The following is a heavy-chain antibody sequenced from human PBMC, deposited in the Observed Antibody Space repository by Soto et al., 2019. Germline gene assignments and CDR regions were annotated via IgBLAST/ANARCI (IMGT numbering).Heavy chain of an antibody. D-gene: IGHD5-12*01. CDR3: ARGTLRRDGYTGDRDADYIYRMDF. CDR2: VIPVFDST. Sequence: QVQVVQSGPEVKNPGSSVKVSCKASGGTLSSYAINWVRQAPGQGLEWVGGVIPVFDSTKYAQKFQGRVTITADNSRSTVYLELTGRRFDDTGGYYCARGTLRRDGYTGDRDADYIYRMDFWGQGTTVTVSP. J-gene: IGHJ6*01. V-gene: IGHV1-69*06. CDR1: GGTLSSYA.